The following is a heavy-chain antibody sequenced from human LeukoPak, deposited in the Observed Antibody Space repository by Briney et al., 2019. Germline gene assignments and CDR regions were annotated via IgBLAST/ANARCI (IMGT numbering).Heavy chain of an antibody. J-gene: IGHJ4*02. CDR3: ARVADSSLSRARFDY. CDR1: GFTFSSYS. V-gene: IGHV3-21*04. CDR2: INTISSYI. Sequence: GGSLRLSCAASGFTFSSYSFNWVRQAPGKGLEWVSSINTISSYIYYADSVKGRFTISRDNAKNSLSLQMNSLRAEDTAIYYCARVADSSLSRARFDYWGPGTLVTVSS. D-gene: IGHD6-6*01.